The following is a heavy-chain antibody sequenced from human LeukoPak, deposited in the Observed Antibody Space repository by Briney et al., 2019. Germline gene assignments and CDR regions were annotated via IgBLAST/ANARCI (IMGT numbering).Heavy chain of an antibody. V-gene: IGHV4-34*01. CDR1: GGSFSGYY. CDR3: ARAATVRSMIVVARRGRWFDP. CDR2: INHSGST. J-gene: IGHJ5*02. Sequence: KPSETLSLTCAVYGGSFSGYYWSWIRQPPGKGLEWIGEINHSGSTNYNPSLKSRVTISVDTSKNQFSLKLISATAADTAVYYCARAATVRSMIVVARRGRWFDPWGQGTLVTVSS. D-gene: IGHD3-22*01.